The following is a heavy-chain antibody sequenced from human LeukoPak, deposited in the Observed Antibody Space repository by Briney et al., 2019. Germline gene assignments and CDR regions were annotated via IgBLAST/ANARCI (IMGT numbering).Heavy chain of an antibody. CDR1: GFTFSSYG. D-gene: IGHD6-19*01. CDR3: ARGGLGSGWSYFDY. Sequence: GRSLRLSCAASGFTFSSYGMHWVRQAPGKGLEWVAVIWYDGSNKYYADSVKGRFTISRDNSKNTLYLQMNSLRAEDTAVYYCARGGLGSGWSYFDYWGQGTLVTVSS. CDR2: IWYDGSNK. V-gene: IGHV3-33*01. J-gene: IGHJ4*02.